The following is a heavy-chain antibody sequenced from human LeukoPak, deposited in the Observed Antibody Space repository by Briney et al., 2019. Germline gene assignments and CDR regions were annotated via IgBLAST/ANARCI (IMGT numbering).Heavy chain of an antibody. D-gene: IGHD6-25*01. CDR1: GFTFSSYA. CDR2: ISYDGSNK. V-gene: IGHV3-30*04. CDR3: ARDRGFKAVDAFDI. J-gene: IGHJ3*02. Sequence: GGSLRLSCAASGFTFSSYAMHWVRQAPGKGLEWVAVISYDGSNKYYADSVEGRFTISRDNSKNTLYLQMNSLRAEDTAVYYCARDRGFKAVDAFDIWGQGTMVTVSS.